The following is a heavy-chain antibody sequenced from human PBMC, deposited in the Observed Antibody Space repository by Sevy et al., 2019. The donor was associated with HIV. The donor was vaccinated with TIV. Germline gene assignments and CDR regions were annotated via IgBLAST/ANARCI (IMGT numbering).Heavy chain of an antibody. D-gene: IGHD5-18*01. V-gene: IGHV4-30-4*01. J-gene: IGHJ5*02. Sequence: SETLSLTCTVSGGSISSGDYYWSWIRQPPGKGLEWIGYIYYGGSTYYNPSLKSRVTISVDTSKNQFSLKLSSVTAADTAVYYCARAEWIQLWLEGGNWFDPWGQGTLVTVSS. CDR3: ARAEWIQLWLEGGNWFDP. CDR2: IYYGGST. CDR1: GGSISSGDYY.